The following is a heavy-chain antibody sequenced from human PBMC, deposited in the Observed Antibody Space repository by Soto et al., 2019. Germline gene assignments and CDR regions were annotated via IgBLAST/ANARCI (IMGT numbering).Heavy chain of an antibody. V-gene: IGHV3-48*02. CDR3: ARKGAALDY. Sequence: LRLSCAASGFTFSSYSMNWVRQAPGKGLDWISYISTTSSYIYYADSVKGRFTIYRDNAKNSLFLQMNSLRDEDTAVYYCARKGAALDYWGQGALVTVS. CDR2: ISTTSSYI. J-gene: IGHJ4*02. D-gene: IGHD6-25*01. CDR1: GFTFSSYS.